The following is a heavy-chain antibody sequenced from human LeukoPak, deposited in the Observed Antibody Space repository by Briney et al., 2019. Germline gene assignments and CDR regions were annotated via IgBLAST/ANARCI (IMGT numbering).Heavy chain of an antibody. CDR2: IYYSGST. CDR3: AGDIYDSSGYYYDH. CDR1: GGSISSGDYY. J-gene: IGHJ5*02. Sequence: PSETLSLTCTVSGGSISSGDYYWSWIRQPPGKGLEWIGYIYYSGSTYYNPSLKSRVTISVDTSKNQFSLKLSSVTAADTAVYYCAGDIYDSSGYYYDHWGQGTLVTVSS. D-gene: IGHD3-22*01. V-gene: IGHV4-30-4*01.